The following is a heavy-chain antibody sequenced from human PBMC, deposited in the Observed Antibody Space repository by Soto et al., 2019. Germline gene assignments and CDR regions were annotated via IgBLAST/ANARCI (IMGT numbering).Heavy chain of an antibody. CDR2: IYSGGST. D-gene: IGHD3-16*02. V-gene: IGHV3-53*01. CDR3: ARAHIGLSPDAFDI. CDR1: GFTVSSNY. J-gene: IGHJ3*02. Sequence: GGSLRLSCAASGFTVSSNYMSWVRRAPGKGLEWVSIIYSGGSTYFADSVKGRFTISRDNSKNTLYLQMNSLRAEDTAVYYCARAHIGLSPDAFDIWGQGTMVTVSS.